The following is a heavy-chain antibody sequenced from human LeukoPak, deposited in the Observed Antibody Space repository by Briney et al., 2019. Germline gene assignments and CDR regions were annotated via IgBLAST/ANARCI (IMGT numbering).Heavy chain of an antibody. V-gene: IGHV4-4*07. J-gene: IGHJ6*03. Sequence: SETLSLTCTVSGGPINSHYWNWIRQPADKGLEGIGRFYANGRPEFNPSRHRRVTMSLDPAKNQFILNPSSVTAADTAVYYCARENYYYSYYIDIWGKGNTVIVSS. CDR1: GGPINSHY. CDR2: FYANGRP. CDR3: ARENYYYSYYIDI.